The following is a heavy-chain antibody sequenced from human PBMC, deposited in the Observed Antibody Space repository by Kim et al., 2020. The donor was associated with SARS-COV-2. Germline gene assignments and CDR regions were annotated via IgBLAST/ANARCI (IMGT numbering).Heavy chain of an antibody. D-gene: IGHD6-13*01. Sequence: GGSLRLSCAASGFTFSSYGMHWVRQAPGKGLEWVAVISYDGSNKYYAYSVKGRFTISRDNSKNTLYLQMNSLRAEDTAVYYCAKGPRYSAAANYFDYWGQGTLVTVSS. CDR1: GFTFSSYG. CDR3: AKGPRYSAAANYFDY. CDR2: ISYDGSNK. V-gene: IGHV3-30*18. J-gene: IGHJ4*02.